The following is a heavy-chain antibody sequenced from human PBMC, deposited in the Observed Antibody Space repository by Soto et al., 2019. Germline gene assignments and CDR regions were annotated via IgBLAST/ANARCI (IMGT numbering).Heavy chain of an antibody. CDR2: ISAYNGDT. D-gene: IGHD6-6*01. J-gene: IGHJ6*02. CDR1: GYSFTNYG. CDR3: AADSAYSSSLGMDV. Sequence: ASVKVSCKASGYSFTNYGITWVRQAPGQGFEWMGWISAYNGDTNYAQKLQGRVTMTTDASTSTAYMELSSLRSEDTAVYYCAADSAYSSSLGMDVWGQGTTVTVSS. V-gene: IGHV1-18*01.